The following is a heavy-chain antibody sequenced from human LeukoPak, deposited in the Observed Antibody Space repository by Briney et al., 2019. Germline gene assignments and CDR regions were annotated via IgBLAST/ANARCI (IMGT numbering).Heavy chain of an antibody. CDR1: GFTFSDYY. CDR3: AKGDGYNSQFWFDP. V-gene: IGHV3-11*01. J-gene: IGHJ5*02. CDR2: ISSSGSTI. D-gene: IGHD5-12*01. Sequence: GGSLRLSCAASGFTFSDYYMSWIRQAPGKGLEWVSYISSSGSTIYYADSVKGRFTISRDNAKNSLYLQMNSLRAEDTAVYYCAKGDGYNSQFWFDPWGQGTLVTVSS.